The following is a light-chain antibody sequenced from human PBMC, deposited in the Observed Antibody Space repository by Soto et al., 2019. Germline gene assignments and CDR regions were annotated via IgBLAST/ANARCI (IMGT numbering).Light chain of an antibody. J-gene: IGKJ4*01. Sequence: DVVMTQSPLSLPVTLGQPASISCRSSQSLVSSDGNTYLSWFQQRPGQSPRRLIYQVSNRDSGVPDRFSGSGSGTDFTLKISRVEAEDVGVYYCMQGSHWFFGGGTKVE. V-gene: IGKV2-30*01. CDR2: QVS. CDR1: QSLVSSDGNTY. CDR3: MQGSHWF.